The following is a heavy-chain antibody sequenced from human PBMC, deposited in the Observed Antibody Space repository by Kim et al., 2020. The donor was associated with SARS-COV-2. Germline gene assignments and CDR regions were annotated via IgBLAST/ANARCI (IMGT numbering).Heavy chain of an antibody. CDR1: GFTFSSHA. CDR2: ISESGDKT. D-gene: IGHD1-26*01. Sequence: GGSLRLSCVVSGFTFSSHAMNWVRQTPGKGLEWVSAISESGDKTYYADAVKGRFTISRDRSKNTLYLQMNSLRDEDTAVYYCARNIAGARAFDYWGQGTLVTVSS. J-gene: IGHJ4*02. CDR3: ARNIAGARAFDY. V-gene: IGHV3-23*01.